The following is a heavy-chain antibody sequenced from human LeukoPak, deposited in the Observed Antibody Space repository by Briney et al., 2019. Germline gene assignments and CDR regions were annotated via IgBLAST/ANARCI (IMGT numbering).Heavy chain of an antibody. CDR1: GYTFTSYD. Sequence: ASVKVSCKASGYTFTSYDINWVRQATGQGLQWMGWMNPNSGNTGYAQKFQGRVTITRNTSISTAYMELSSLRSEDTAVYYCARAGYRNRANDYWGQGTLVTVSS. V-gene: IGHV1-8*03. D-gene: IGHD4/OR15-4a*01. CDR2: MNPNSGNT. J-gene: IGHJ4*02. CDR3: ARAGYRNRANDY.